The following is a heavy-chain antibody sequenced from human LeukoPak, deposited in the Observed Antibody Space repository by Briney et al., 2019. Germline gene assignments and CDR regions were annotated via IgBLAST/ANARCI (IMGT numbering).Heavy chain of an antibody. Sequence: PGGSLRLSCAASGFTFDDYTMHWVRQAPGKGLEWVSLISWDGGSTYYADSVKGRFTVSRDNSKNSLYLQMNSLRTEDTALYYCAKDTGKWYDFWSHMDVWGKGTTVTVSS. CDR3: AKDTGKWYDFWSHMDV. D-gene: IGHD3-3*01. J-gene: IGHJ6*03. V-gene: IGHV3-43*01. CDR1: GFTFDDYT. CDR2: ISWDGGST.